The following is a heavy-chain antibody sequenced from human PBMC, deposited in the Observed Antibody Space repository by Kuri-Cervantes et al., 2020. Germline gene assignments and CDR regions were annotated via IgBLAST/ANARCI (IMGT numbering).Heavy chain of an antibody. CDR3: ARAPLSRIRHYYDSSGNGYYFDY. CDR1: GGSISSGSYY. D-gene: IGHD3-22*01. J-gene: IGHJ4*02. Sequence: LRLSCTVSGGSISSGSYYWSWIRQPAGKGLEWIGRIYTSGSTNYNPSLKSRVTISVDTSKNQFSLKLSPVTAADTAVYYCARAPLSRIRHYYDSSGNGYYFDYWGQGTLVTVSS. CDR2: IYTSGST. V-gene: IGHV4-61*02.